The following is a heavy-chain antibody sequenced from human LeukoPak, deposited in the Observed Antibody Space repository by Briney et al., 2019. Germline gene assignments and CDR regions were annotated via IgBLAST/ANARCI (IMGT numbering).Heavy chain of an antibody. D-gene: IGHD3-10*01. J-gene: IGHJ4*02. Sequence: SGTLSLTCAVYGGSFSGYYWSWIRQPPGKGLEWIGEINHSGSTNYNPSLKSRVTISVDTSKNQFSLKLSSVTAADTAVYYCARGGWGSGARDYWGQGTLVTVSS. CDR1: GGSFSGYY. CDR3: ARGGWGSGARDY. CDR2: INHSGST. V-gene: IGHV4-34*01.